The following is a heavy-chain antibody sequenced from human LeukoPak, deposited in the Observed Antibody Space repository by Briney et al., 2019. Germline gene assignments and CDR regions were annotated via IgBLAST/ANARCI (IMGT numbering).Heavy chain of an antibody. CDR2: IYHSGST. Sequence: SETLSLTCTVSGYSISSGYYWGWIRQPPGKGLEWIGSIYHSGSTYYNPSFKSRVTISVDTSKNQFSLKLSSVTAADTAVYYCARVGNYYGSGSDYWGQGTLVTVSS. V-gene: IGHV4-38-2*02. D-gene: IGHD3-10*01. J-gene: IGHJ4*02. CDR1: GYSISSGYY. CDR3: ARVGNYYGSGSDY.